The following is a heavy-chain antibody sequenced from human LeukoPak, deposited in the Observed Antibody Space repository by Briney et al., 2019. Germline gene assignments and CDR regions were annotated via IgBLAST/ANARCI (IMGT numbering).Heavy chain of an antibody. J-gene: IGHJ4*02. Sequence: GRSLRLSCAASGFTFSSYAMHWVRQAPGKGLEWVAVISYDGSNKYYADSVKGRFTISRDNSKNTLYLQMNSLRAEDTAVYYCASFWSGYYARDEGYDYWGQGTLVTVSS. CDR3: ASFWSGYYARDEGYDY. CDR2: ISYDGSNK. CDR1: GFTFSSYA. V-gene: IGHV3-30*04. D-gene: IGHD3-3*01.